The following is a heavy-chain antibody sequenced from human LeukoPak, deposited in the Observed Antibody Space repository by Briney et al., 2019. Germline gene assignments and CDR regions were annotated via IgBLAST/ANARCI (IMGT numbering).Heavy chain of an antibody. J-gene: IGHJ4*02. CDR2: FDPEDGET. CDR1: GYTLTELS. Sequence: ASVKVSCKVSGYTLTELSMHWVRQAPGKGLEWMGGFDPEDGETIYAQKFQGRVTMTEDTSTDTAYMELSSLRAEDTAVYYCARWFGSGSYYGYWGQGTLVTVSS. D-gene: IGHD3-10*01. V-gene: IGHV1-24*01. CDR3: ARWFGSGSYYGY.